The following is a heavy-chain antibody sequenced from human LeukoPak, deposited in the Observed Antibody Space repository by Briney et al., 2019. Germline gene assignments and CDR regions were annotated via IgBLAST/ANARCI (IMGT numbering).Heavy chain of an antibody. CDR2: IKSKTDGGTT. Sequence: GGSLRLSCAASGFTFSNAWMSWVRQAPGKGLEWVGRIKSKTDGGTTDYAAPVKGRFTISRDDSKNTLYLQMNSRKTEDTAVYYCTTVYCSSTSCYSYMDVWGKGTTVTVSS. V-gene: IGHV3-15*01. CDR3: TTVYCSSTSCYSYMDV. CDR1: GFTFSNAW. D-gene: IGHD2-2*01. J-gene: IGHJ6*03.